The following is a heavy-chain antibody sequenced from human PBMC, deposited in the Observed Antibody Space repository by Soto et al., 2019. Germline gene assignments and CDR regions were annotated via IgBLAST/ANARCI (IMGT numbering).Heavy chain of an antibody. CDR3: AREKDSWNPGSYYFDY. J-gene: IGHJ4*02. CDR1: GFTFSSYS. Sequence: GGSLRLSCAASGFTFSSYSMNWVRQAPGKGLEWVSSISSSSSYIYYADSVKGRFTISRDNAKNSLYLQMNSLRAEDTAVYYCAREKDSWNPGSYYFDYWGQGTLVTVSS. CDR2: ISSSSSYI. V-gene: IGHV3-21*01. D-gene: IGHD1-20*01.